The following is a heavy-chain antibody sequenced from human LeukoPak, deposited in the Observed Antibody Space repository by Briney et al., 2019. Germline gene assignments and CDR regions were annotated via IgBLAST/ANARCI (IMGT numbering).Heavy chain of an antibody. D-gene: IGHD2-2*01. J-gene: IGHJ6*02. CDR2: ITSSGSTI. CDR1: GFTSSDYY. V-gene: IGHV3-11*01. Sequence: GGSLRLSCAASGFTSSDYYMSWIRQAPGKGLEWVSYITSSGSTIYYADSVKGRFTISRDNAKNSLYLQMNSLRVEDTAVYYCARDGSRHCSSSSCYSGYYYYGMDVWGQGTTVTVSS. CDR3: ARDGSRHCSSSSCYSGYYYYGMDV.